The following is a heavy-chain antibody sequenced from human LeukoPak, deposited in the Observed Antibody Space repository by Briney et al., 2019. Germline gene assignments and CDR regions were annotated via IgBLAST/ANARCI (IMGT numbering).Heavy chain of an antibody. Sequence: SETLSLXCTVSGGSISSYYWSWIRQPPGKGLEWIGYIYYSGSTNYNPPLKSRVTISVDTSKNQFSLKLSSVTAADTAVYYCARDGGFTYYDSSGFDYWGQGTLVTVSS. CDR3: ARDGGFTYYDSSGFDY. J-gene: IGHJ4*02. D-gene: IGHD3-22*01. CDR1: GGSISSYY. CDR2: IYYSGST. V-gene: IGHV4-59*01.